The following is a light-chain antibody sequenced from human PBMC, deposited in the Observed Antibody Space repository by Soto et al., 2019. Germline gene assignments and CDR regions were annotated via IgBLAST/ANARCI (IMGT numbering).Light chain of an antibody. CDR3: QQYNNWPLT. V-gene: IGKV3-15*01. J-gene: IGKJ4*01. CDR2: GAS. CDR1: QSVSSN. Sequence: DIVMTQSPATLSVSPGERATLSCRASQSVSSNLAWYQQKPGQAPRLLIYGASTRATRIPARFSGSGSGTEFTLTISSLQSEDFAVYYCQQYNNWPLTFGGGTKVEIK.